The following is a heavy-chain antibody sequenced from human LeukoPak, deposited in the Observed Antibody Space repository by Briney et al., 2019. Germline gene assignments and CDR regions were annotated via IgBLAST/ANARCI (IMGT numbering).Heavy chain of an antibody. CDR2: IYYSGST. V-gene: IGHV4-59*01. Sequence: PSQTLSLTCTVSGGSISSYYWSWIRQPPGKGLEWIGYIYYSGSTNYNPSLKSRVTISVDTSKNQFSLKLSSVTAADTAVYYCARAYYDFWSGYYYGWFDPWGQGTLVTVSS. CDR1: GGSISSYY. D-gene: IGHD3-3*01. CDR3: ARAYYDFWSGYYYGWFDP. J-gene: IGHJ5*02.